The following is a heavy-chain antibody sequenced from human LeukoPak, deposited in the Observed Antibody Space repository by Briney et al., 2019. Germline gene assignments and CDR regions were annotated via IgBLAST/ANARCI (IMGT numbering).Heavy chain of an antibody. V-gene: IGHV1-18*01. CDR2: ISAYNGNT. J-gene: IGHJ4*02. Sequence: ASVKVSCKASGYTFTSYGISWVRQAPGQGLEWMGWISAYNGNTNYAQKLQGRVTMTTDTSTSTAYMELRSLRSDDTAVYYCARGIVGVLYNLRYFDHWGQGTLVTVSS. CDR1: GYTFTSYG. D-gene: IGHD1-26*01. CDR3: ARGIVGVLYNLRYFDH.